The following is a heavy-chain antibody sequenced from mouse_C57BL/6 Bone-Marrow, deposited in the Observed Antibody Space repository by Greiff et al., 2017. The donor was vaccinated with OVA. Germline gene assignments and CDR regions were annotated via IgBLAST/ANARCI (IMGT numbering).Heavy chain of an antibody. Sequence: QVQLQQPGAELVKPGASEKLSCKASGYTFTSYWMQWVKQRPGQGLEWIGEIDPSDSYTNYNQKFKGKATLTVDTSSSTAYMQLSSLTSEDSAVYYCASFYDYDTWYFDVWGTGTTVTVSS. D-gene: IGHD2-4*01. V-gene: IGHV1-50*01. J-gene: IGHJ1*03. CDR2: IDPSDSYT. CDR1: GYTFTSYW. CDR3: ASFYDYDTWYFDV.